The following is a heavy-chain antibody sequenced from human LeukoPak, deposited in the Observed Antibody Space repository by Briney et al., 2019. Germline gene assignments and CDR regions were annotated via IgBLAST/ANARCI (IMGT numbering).Heavy chain of an antibody. CDR2: INPNSGGT. CDR3: ARGGGGYSYGLYYYYGMDV. V-gene: IGHV1-2*02. J-gene: IGHJ6*02. Sequence: ASVKVSCKASGYTFTGYYMHWVRQAPGQGLEWMGWINPNSGGTNYAQKFQGRVTMTRDTSISTAYMELSRLRSDDTAVYYCARGGGGYSYGLYYYYGMDVWGQGTTVTVSS. D-gene: IGHD5-18*01. CDR1: GYTFTGYY.